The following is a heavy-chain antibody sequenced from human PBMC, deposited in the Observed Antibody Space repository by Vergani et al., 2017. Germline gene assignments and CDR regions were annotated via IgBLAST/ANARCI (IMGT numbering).Heavy chain of an antibody. D-gene: IGHD3-3*01. CDR3: ARGLRVRFFVGPAAPAHMDV. CDR2: IYTSGST. V-gene: IGHV4-61*02. Sequence: QLQLQESGPGLVKPSQTLSLTCTVSGGSISSGSYYWSWIRQPAGKGLEWIGRIYTSGSTNYNPSLKSRVTIPVDTSKNQFSLKLSSVTAADTAVYYCARGLRVRFFVGPAAPAHMDVWGKGTTVTVSS. CDR1: GGSISSGSYY. J-gene: IGHJ6*03.